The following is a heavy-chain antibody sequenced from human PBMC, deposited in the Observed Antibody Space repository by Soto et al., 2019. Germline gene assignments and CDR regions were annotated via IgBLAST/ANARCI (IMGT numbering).Heavy chain of an antibody. CDR2: ISYDGSNT. CDR1: GFTFSRFS. CDR3: ARDHGMFLSYYYYGMDV. Sequence: QVQLVESGGGVVQPGRSLTLSCAVSGFTFSRFSMHWVRQAPGKGLAWVAVISYDGSNTHYAESVKGRFNISREDSKNTVFLQMNNLRGEDSAVYYCARDHGMFLSYYYYGMDVWGQGTTVSVSS. V-gene: IGHV3-30-3*01. J-gene: IGHJ6*02. D-gene: IGHD3-10*02.